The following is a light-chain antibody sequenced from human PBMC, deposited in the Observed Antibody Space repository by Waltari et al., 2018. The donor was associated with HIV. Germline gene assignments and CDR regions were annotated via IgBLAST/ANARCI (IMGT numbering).Light chain of an antibody. CDR3: NSYSSSKNVV. J-gene: IGLJ2*01. V-gene: IGLV2-14*01. Sequence: QSALTQPASVSGSPGQSITISCTATSSAVGDYHYVPWYQQHPGKAPKLMLYEVSNRPSGVSNRFSGSKSGNTASLTISGLQAEDEADYYCNSYSSSKNVVFGGGTKVTVL. CDR2: EVS. CDR1: SSAVGDYHY.